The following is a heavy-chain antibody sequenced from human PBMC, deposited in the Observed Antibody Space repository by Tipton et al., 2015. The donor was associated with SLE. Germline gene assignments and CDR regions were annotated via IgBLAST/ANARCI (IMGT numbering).Heavy chain of an antibody. CDR1: GASISRGYS. Sequence: TLSLTCSVSGASISRGYSWWVWIRQPPGKGLEWIGSSYHSGSTYDNASLKSRVTISIDTPKNQFSLKLRSVTAADTAVYYCARSDGLGSHFDHWGQGTLVTVSS. CDR3: ARSDGLGSHFDH. CDR2: SYHSGST. V-gene: IGHV4-39*07. J-gene: IGHJ4*02. D-gene: IGHD6-19*01.